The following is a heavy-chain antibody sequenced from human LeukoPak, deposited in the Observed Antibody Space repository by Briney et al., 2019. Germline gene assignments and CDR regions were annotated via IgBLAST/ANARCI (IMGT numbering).Heavy chain of an antibody. CDR1: GGTFSIYA. CDR2: IIPIFGTA. V-gene: IGHV1-69*05. Sequence: SVKVSCKASGGTFSIYAISWVRQAPGQGLEWMGGIIPIFGTANYAQKFQGRVTITTDESTSTAYMELSSLRSEDTAVYYCARGGSDYYDSSGYYSHFDYWGQGTLVTVSS. J-gene: IGHJ4*02. D-gene: IGHD3-22*01. CDR3: ARGGSDYYDSSGYYSHFDY.